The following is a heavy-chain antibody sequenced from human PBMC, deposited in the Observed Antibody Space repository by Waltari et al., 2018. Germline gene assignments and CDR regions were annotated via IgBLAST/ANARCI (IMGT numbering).Heavy chain of an antibody. CDR3: ARERAARIPDY. D-gene: IGHD6-6*01. Sequence: QVQLQQWGAGLLKPSETQSLPCAVYGGAFSGYYWSWLRQPPGKGLEWIGEINHSGSTNYNPSLKSRVTISVDTSKNQFSLKLSSVTAADTAVYYCARERAARIPDYWGQGTLVTVSS. J-gene: IGHJ4*02. CDR2: INHSGST. V-gene: IGHV4-34*01. CDR1: GGAFSGYY.